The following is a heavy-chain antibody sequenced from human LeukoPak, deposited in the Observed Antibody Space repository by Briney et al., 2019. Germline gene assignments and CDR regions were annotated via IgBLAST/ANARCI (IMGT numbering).Heavy chain of an antibody. V-gene: IGHV3-33*01. Sequence: SCKTSGYTFTGYHMHWVRQAPGKGLEWVAVIWYDGSNKYYADSVKGRFTISRDNSKNTLYLQMNSLRAEDTAVYYCARDHDYYFDYWGQGTLVTVSS. D-gene: IGHD2-21*02. CDR3: ARDHDYYFDY. J-gene: IGHJ4*02. CDR2: IWYDGSNK. CDR1: GYTFTGYH.